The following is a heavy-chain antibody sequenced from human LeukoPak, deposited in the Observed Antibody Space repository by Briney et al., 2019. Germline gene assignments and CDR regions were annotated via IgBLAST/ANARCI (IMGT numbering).Heavy chain of an antibody. V-gene: IGHV3-15*01. J-gene: IGHJ4*02. D-gene: IGHD1-14*01. CDR2: IKSKTDGGTT. CDR1: EFTFTDAW. Sequence: TGGALRLSCAAFEFTFTDAWMSRVRQAPGKGLEWVGRIKSKTDGGTTDYAAPVKGRFTISRDDSKNTLYLQMNSLKTEDTAVYYCTTAPQRPEYWGQGTLVTVSS. CDR3: TTAPQRPEY.